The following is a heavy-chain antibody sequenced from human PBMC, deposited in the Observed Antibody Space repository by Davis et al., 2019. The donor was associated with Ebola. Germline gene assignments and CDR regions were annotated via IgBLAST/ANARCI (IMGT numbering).Heavy chain of an antibody. CDR2: IYYSGST. CDR3: ARGPPGAFFDY. CDR1: GGSISSYY. Sequence: SETLSLTCTVSGGSISSYYWSWIRQPPGKGLEWIGYIYYSGSTNYNPSLKSRVTISVDTSKNQFSLKLSSVTAADTALYYCARGPPGAFFDYWGQGALVTVSS. J-gene: IGHJ4*02. D-gene: IGHD2-8*02. V-gene: IGHV4-59*12.